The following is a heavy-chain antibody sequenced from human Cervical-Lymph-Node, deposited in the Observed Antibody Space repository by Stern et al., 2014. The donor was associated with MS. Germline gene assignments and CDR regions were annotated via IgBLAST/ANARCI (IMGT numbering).Heavy chain of an antibody. V-gene: IGHV5-51*01. J-gene: IGHJ4*02. CDR2: IYPRDSDA. CDR1: GYTFTTYW. D-gene: IGHD6-13*01. CDR3: ARRGPAAEIDF. Sequence: EVHLVESGAEVKKPGESLKISCKASGYTFTTYWIGWVRQVSGKGLEWMGIIYPRDSDARLSPSFQGQVTISVDKSITTAYLQWNSLKASDTAMYYCARRGPAAEIDFWGQGTLVTVSS.